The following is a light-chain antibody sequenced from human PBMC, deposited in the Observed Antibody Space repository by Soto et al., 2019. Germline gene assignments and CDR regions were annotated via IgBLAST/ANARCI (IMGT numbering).Light chain of an antibody. J-gene: IGKJ1*01. CDR1: QGINTY. CDR2: DVS. V-gene: IGKV1-5*01. CDR3: QQYDSYSWT. Sequence: DIQLTQSPSFLSASVGDRVTITSRASQGINTYLAWYQQKPGKAPKLLIYDVSSLESGVPSRFSGSGSGTEFILTISSLQPEDFATYYCQQYDSYSWTFGQGTKVDI.